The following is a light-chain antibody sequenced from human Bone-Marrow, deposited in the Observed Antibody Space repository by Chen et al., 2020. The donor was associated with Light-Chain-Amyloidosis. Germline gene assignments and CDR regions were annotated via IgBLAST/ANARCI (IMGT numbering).Light chain of an antibody. CDR1: DLPTKY. CDR3: QSADSSGTYEVI. CDR2: RDT. J-gene: IGLJ2*01. Sequence: SYELTQPPSVSVSPGQTARITCSGDDLPTKYAYWYQQKPGQDPVLVIHRDTERPTGISERFSGSSSGTTATLTISGVQEEDEADYHCQSADSSGTYEVIFGGGTKLNVL. V-gene: IGLV3-25*03.